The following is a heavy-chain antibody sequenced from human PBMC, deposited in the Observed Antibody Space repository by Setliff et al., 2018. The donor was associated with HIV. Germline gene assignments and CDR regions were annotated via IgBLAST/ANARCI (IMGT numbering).Heavy chain of an antibody. J-gene: IGHJ3*01. CDR3: ARAPPGIQNDAFDV. CDR1: GDSISSDFY. Sequence: SETLSLTCTVSGDSISSDFYWGWVRQPPGKGLEWIGSIYHSGNTYYMTSLRSRVTISVDTSKNQFSLRLTSVTAADTAVYYCARAPPGIQNDAFDVWGQGTMVTVSS. V-gene: IGHV4-38-2*02. CDR2: IYHSGNT.